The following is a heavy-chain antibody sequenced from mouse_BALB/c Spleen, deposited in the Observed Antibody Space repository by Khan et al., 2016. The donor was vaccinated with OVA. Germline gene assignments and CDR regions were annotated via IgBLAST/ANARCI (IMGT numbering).Heavy chain of an antibody. V-gene: IGHV1-85*01. CDR3: ARGGYGGFAY. D-gene: IGHD2-14*01. Sequence: QVQLQQPGAELVKPGASVKLSCKASGYTFTSYDINWVRQRPEQGLEWIGWMFPGDGSTKYNENFKGQATLTTDKSSSTAYMQLSRLTAEDSGAYFCARGGYGGFAYGGQGTLVTVSA. J-gene: IGHJ3*01. CDR1: GYTFTSYD. CDR2: MFPGDGST.